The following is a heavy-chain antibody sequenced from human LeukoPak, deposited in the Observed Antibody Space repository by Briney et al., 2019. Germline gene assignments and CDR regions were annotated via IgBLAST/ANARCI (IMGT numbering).Heavy chain of an antibody. CDR1: GFTFSSYS. D-gene: IGHD2-2*01. CDR2: ISSSSSTI. J-gene: IGHJ4*02. Sequence: GGSLRLSCAASGFTFSSYSMNWVRQAPGKGLEWVSYISSSSSTIYYADSVKGRFTISRDNAKNSLYLQMNSLRAEDTAVYYCARDLIPHQLPKAYFDYWGQGTLVTVSS. CDR3: ARDLIPHQLPKAYFDY. V-gene: IGHV3-48*01.